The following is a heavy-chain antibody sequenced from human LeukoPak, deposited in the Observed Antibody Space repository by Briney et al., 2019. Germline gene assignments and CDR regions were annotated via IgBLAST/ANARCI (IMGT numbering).Heavy chain of an antibody. Sequence: GGSLRLSCAASGFTFLDYAMNWGRQAPGKGLEWVSGISSDGRTINYADSVKGRFTICRDDAKNSLYLHMNSLRPEDTALYYCATASTYSGYKDHAFDVWGRGPMVAVSS. D-gene: IGHD3-9*01. V-gene: IGHV3-9*01. CDR3: ATASTYSGYKDHAFDV. CDR1: GFTFLDYA. CDR2: ISSDGRTI. J-gene: IGHJ3*01.